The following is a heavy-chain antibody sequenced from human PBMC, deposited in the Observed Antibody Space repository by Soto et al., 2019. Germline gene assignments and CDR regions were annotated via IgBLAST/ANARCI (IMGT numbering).Heavy chain of an antibody. V-gene: IGHV5-51*01. J-gene: IGHJ4*02. CDR1: GYSFATYW. D-gene: IGHD6-19*01. CDR3: ERRTSSGWYRGKLDY. CDR2: IYPGDSDT. Sequence: GESLKISCKGSGYSFATYWIGWVRQMPGKGLEWMGIIYPGDSDTRYSPSFQGQVTISADKSISTAYLQWSSLKASDTAMYYCERRTSSGWYRGKLDYWGQGTLVTVSS.